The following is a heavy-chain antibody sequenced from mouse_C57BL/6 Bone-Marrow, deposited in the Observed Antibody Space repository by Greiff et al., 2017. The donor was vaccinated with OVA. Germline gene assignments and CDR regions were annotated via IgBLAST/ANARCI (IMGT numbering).Heavy chain of an antibody. Sequence: EVKLVESGGGLVKPGGSLKLSCAASGFTFSDYGMHWVRQAPEKGLEWVAYISSGSSTIYYADTVKGRFTISRDNAKNTLFLQMTSLRSEDTAMYYCARDYGSRWYFDVWGTGTTVTVSS. CDR2: ISSGSSTI. D-gene: IGHD1-1*01. J-gene: IGHJ1*03. V-gene: IGHV5-17*01. CDR3: ARDYGSRWYFDV. CDR1: GFTFSDYG.